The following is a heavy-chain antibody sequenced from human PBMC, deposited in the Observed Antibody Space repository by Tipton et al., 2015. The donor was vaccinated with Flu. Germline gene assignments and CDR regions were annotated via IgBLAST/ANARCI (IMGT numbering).Heavy chain of an antibody. CDR3: AKAPHSGWYFDL. CDR2: SYYTGIT. Sequence: TLSLTCTVSGGSISGYYWTWLRQPPGRRLEWIGYSYYTGITNYNPSLKSRVTISVDTSRNQFSLKLTSVTAADTAVYYCAKAPHSGWYFDLWGRGTLVTVSS. D-gene: IGHD3-10*01. V-gene: IGHV4-59*01. J-gene: IGHJ2*01. CDR1: GGSISGYY.